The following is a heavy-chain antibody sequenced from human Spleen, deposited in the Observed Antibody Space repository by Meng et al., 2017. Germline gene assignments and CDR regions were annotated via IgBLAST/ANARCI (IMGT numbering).Heavy chain of an antibody. CDR1: GGSISSYY. J-gene: IGHJ6*02. CDR2: IYYSGST. V-gene: IGHV4-59*12. CDR3: ARVYSGYDWGYYYGMDV. Sequence: SETLSLTCTVSGGSISSYYWSWIRQPPGKGLEWIGSIYYSGSTYYNPSLKSRVTISVDTSKNQLSLKLSSLTAADTAVYYCARVYSGYDWGYYYGMDVWGQGTTVTVSS. D-gene: IGHD5-12*01.